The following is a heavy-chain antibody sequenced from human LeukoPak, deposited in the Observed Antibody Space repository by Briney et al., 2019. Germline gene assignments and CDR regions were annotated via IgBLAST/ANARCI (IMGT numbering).Heavy chain of an antibody. CDR1: GFTFRNYG. CDR2: ISDGGSNR. V-gene: IGHV3-30*18. J-gene: IGHJ6*02. Sequence: GGSLRLSCAASGFTFRNYGMRWVRQAPGKGLEWGAVISDGGSNRYYGDSVKGRFTISRDNSKTTLNLQINSLRAEDTAVYYCAKVVGDATYYYYGVDVWGQGTTVTVSS. D-gene: IGHD3-16*01. CDR3: AKVVGDATYYYYGVDV.